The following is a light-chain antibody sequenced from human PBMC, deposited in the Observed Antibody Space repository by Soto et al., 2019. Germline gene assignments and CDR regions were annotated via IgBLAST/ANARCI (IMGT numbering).Light chain of an antibody. Sequence: EIVLTQSPATLSLSPGERATLSCGASQSVSNSYLAWYQQKPGLAPRLLIYDASSRATGIPDRFSGSGSGTDFPLTISRLEPEDFAVYYCQQDGSSPPYTFGQGTKLEIK. V-gene: IGKV3D-20*01. CDR1: QSVSNSY. J-gene: IGKJ2*01. CDR2: DAS. CDR3: QQDGSSPPYT.